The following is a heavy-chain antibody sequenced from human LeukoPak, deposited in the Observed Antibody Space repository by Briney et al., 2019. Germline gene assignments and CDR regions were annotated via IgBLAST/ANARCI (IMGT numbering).Heavy chain of an antibody. CDR2: TYYRSKWYY. D-gene: IGHD3-16*01. V-gene: IGHV6-1*01. CDR3: ARDPSDDQGLDY. Sequence: SQTLSLTCALSGDSVSSNTAAWYWIRQSPSRGLEWLGRTYYRSKWYYEYAVSVRSRITINADTSKNQFSLQLTSVTPEDTAVYYCARDPSDDQGLDYWGQGTLVTVSS. J-gene: IGHJ4*02. CDR1: GDSVSSNTAA.